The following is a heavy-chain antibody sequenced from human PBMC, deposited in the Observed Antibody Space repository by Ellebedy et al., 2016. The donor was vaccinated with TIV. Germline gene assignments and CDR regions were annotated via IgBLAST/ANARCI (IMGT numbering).Heavy chain of an antibody. Sequence: SVKVSCKASGFSFSDSSIQWVRQTRGQRLEWIGWIVVGSGSTTYAQNFQERVTITRDTSTNTAYMDLSSLRSEDTAVYYCAAGAVRGVLVFSNGMDVWGQGTTVAASS. V-gene: IGHV1-58*02. D-gene: IGHD3-10*01. J-gene: IGHJ6*02. CDR3: AAGAVRGVLVFSNGMDV. CDR2: IVVGSGST. CDR1: GFSFSDSS.